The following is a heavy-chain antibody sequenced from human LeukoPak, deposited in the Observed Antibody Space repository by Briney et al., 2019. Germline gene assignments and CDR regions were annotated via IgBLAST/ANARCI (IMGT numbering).Heavy chain of an antibody. CDR2: IYHSGST. J-gene: IGHJ4*02. CDR3: ARTSYCGPSFYFDF. CDR1: GDSLTTYY. D-gene: IGHD1-26*01. Sequence: SETLSLTCTVSGDSLTTYYWSWIRQPPGKGLEWVGYIYHSGSTNYNPSLKSRVTISVDTSKNQFSLKLSSVTVADTAVYYCARTSYCGPSFYFDFWGQGTLVTVSS. V-gene: IGHV4-59*08.